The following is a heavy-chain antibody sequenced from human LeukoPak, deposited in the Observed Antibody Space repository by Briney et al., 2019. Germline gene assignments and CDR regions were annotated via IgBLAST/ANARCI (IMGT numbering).Heavy chain of an antibody. CDR2: IYHSGST. Sequence: SETLSLTCVVSGGSISSGGYSWSWIRQPPGKGLEWIGYIYHSGSTYYNPSLKSRVTISVDRSKNQFSLKLSSVTAADTAVYYCARGPRILDNWFDPWGQGTLVTVFS. D-gene: IGHD2-15*01. CDR3: ARGPRILDNWFDP. V-gene: IGHV4-30-2*01. J-gene: IGHJ5*02. CDR1: GGSISSGGYS.